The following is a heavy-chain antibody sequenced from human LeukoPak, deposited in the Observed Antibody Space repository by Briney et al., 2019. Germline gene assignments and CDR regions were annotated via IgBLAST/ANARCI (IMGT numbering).Heavy chain of an antibody. CDR2: ISGSGDRA. CDR1: GFTFSSHV. J-gene: IGHJ4*02. Sequence: QPGGSLRLSCAASGFTFSSHVMNWVRQAPGKGLEWVSTISGSGDRAYHADSVKGRFTISRDNSKSTLYLQMNSLRAEDTAVYYCAKDSSRAYSYGRFDYWGQGTLVTVSS. V-gene: IGHV3-23*01. CDR3: AKDSSRAYSYGRFDY. D-gene: IGHD5-18*01.